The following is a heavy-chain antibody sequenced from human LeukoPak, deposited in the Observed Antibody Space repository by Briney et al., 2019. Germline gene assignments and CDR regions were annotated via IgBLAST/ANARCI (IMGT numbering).Heavy chain of an antibody. CDR3: AKDSGSVGPNWFDP. CDR2: ISWNSGST. D-gene: IGHD1-26*01. CDR1: GFPFDEFA. J-gene: IGHJ5*02. V-gene: IGHV3-9*01. Sequence: PGGSLRLSCVASGFPFDEFAMHWVRQTPGKGLEWVPVISWNSGSTHYANSVKGRFTISRDNAKSSLYLQMNSLRAEDTAFYYCAKDSGSVGPNWFDPWGQGTLVSVSS.